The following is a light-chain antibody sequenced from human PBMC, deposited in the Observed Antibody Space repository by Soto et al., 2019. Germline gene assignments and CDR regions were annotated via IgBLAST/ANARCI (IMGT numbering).Light chain of an antibody. Sequence: QSVLTQPPSVSGAPGQTLTISCTGTSIDVGRYNTVSWYQHHPGKAPKLIIYDVTHRPAGISDRFSASKSANTASLTIPGLPVDEEADYCWTSIRVIHLYVFGSGTKVTVL. CDR2: DVT. CDR3: TSIRVIHLYV. V-gene: IGLV2-14*03. CDR1: SIDVGRYNT. J-gene: IGLJ1*01.